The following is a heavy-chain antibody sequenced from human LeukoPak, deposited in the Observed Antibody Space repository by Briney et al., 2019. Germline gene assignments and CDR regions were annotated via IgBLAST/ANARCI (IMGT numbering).Heavy chain of an antibody. Sequence: PSETLSLTCTVSGGSISSYYWGWIRQPPGKGLEWIGSIYHSGSTYYNPSLKSPAIISVDRSKNQFSLNVTSVTAADTAVYYCARAADYGALNWFDPWGQGTLVTVSS. CDR2: IYHSGST. V-gene: IGHV4-38-2*02. D-gene: IGHD4-17*01. J-gene: IGHJ5*02. CDR1: GGSISSYY. CDR3: ARAADYGALNWFDP.